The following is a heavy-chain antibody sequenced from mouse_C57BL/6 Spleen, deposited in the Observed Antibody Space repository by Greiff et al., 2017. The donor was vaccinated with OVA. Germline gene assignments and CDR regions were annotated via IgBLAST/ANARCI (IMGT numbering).Heavy chain of an antibody. D-gene: IGHD2-13*01. CDR3: AREGEPMDY. CDR2: INPNNGGT. V-gene: IGHV1-18*01. CDR1: GYTFTDYN. J-gene: IGHJ4*01. Sequence: VQLQQSGPELVKPGASVKIPCKASGYTFTDYNMDWVKQSHGKSLEWIGDINPNNGGTIYNQKFKGKATLTVDKSSSTAYMQLSSLTSEDSAVYYCAREGEPMDYWGQGTSVTVSS.